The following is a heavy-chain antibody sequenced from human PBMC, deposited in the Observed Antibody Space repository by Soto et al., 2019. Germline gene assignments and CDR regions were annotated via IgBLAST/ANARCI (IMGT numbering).Heavy chain of an antibody. V-gene: IGHV4-59*01. CDR3: ARDRPHYGDYEGAFDS. Sequence: SETLSLTCTVSGGSISSYYWSWIRQPPGKGLEWIGYIYYSGSTNYNPSLKSRVTISVDTSKNQFSLKLSSVTAADTAVYYCARDRPHYGDYEGAFDSWGQGTMVTVSS. D-gene: IGHD4-17*01. CDR2: IYYSGST. J-gene: IGHJ3*02. CDR1: GGSISSYY.